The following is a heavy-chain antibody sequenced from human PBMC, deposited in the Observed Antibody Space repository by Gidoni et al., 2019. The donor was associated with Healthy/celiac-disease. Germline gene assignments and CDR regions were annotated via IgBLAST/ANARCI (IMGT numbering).Heavy chain of an antibody. Sequence: QVQLVESGGGLVKPGGSLRLSCAASGFTFSDYYMSWIRQAPGKGLEWVSYISSSSSYTNYADSVKGRFTISRDNAKNSLYLQMNSLRAEDTAVYYCARVNYGDYLNAFDIWGQGTMVTVSS. CDR1: GFTFSDYY. J-gene: IGHJ3*02. CDR3: ARVNYGDYLNAFDI. D-gene: IGHD4-17*01. V-gene: IGHV3-11*06. CDR2: ISSSSSYT.